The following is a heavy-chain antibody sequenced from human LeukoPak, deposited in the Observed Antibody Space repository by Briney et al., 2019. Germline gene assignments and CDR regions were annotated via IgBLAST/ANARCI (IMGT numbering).Heavy chain of an antibody. J-gene: IGHJ4*02. V-gene: IGHV4-39*07. Sequence: SETLSLTCTVSGGSISSSSYYWGWIRQPPGKGLEWIGSIYYSGSTYYNPSLKSRVTISVDTSKNQFSLKLSSVTAADTAVYYCARDKRAMDYWGQGTLVTVSS. CDR2: IYYSGST. CDR1: GGSISSSSYY. CDR3: ARDKRAMDY.